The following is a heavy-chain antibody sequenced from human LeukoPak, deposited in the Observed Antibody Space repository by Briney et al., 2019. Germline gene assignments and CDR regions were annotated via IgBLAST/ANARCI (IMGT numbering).Heavy chain of an antibody. V-gene: IGHV3-30*02. J-gene: IGHJ6*03. Sequence: LGGSLRLSCAASGFTFSSYGMHWVRQAPGKGLEWVTFIQYDGNNKYYADSVKGRFTIFRDNSKNTLYLQMNSLRPEDTAVYYCAKGPTSYYYYYMDVWGKGTTVTVSS. CDR3: AKGPTSYYYYYMDV. CDR2: IQYDGNNK. D-gene: IGHD2-2*01. CDR1: GFTFSSYG.